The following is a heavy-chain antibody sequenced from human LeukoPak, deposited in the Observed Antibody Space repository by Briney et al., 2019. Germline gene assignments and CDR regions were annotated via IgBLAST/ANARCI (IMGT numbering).Heavy chain of an antibody. CDR3: ARSRRDGDYLFNAFDI. Sequence: GGSLRLSCAASGFTFSSYSMNWVRQAPGKGLEWVSSISSSSSYIYYADSVKGRFTVSRDNARNSLELQMNSLRAEDTAVYYCARSRRDGDYLFNAFDIWGQGTMVTVSS. J-gene: IGHJ3*02. D-gene: IGHD4-17*01. CDR2: ISSSSSYI. CDR1: GFTFSSYS. V-gene: IGHV3-21*01.